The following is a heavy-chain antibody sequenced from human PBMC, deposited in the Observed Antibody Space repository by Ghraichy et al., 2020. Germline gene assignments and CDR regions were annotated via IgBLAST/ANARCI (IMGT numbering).Heavy chain of an antibody. Sequence: GGSLRLSCAASGFTFSSYSMNWVRQAPGKGLEWVSYISSSSSTIYYADSVKGRFTISRDNAKNSLYLQMNSLRDEDTAVYYCARDDYGDFLYYYYGMDVWGQGTTVTVSS. CDR2: ISSSSSTI. J-gene: IGHJ6*02. CDR3: ARDDYGDFLYYYYGMDV. V-gene: IGHV3-48*02. CDR1: GFTFSSYS. D-gene: IGHD4-17*01.